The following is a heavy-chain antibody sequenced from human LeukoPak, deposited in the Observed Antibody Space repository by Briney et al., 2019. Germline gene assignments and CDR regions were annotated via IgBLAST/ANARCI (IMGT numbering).Heavy chain of an antibody. V-gene: IGHV1-69*06. D-gene: IGHD3-3*01. Sequence: SVKVSCKASGYTFTSYGISWVRQAPGQGLEWMGGIIPIFGTANYAQKFQGRVTITADKSTSTAYMELSSLRSEDTAVYFCAGIPVFGVVLHQEPVWGKGTTVTVSS. CDR1: GYTFTSYG. CDR2: IIPIFGTA. CDR3: AGIPVFGVVLHQEPV. J-gene: IGHJ6*04.